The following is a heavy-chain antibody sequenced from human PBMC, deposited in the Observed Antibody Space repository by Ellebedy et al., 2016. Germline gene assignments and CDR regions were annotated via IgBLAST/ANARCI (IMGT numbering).Heavy chain of an antibody. J-gene: IGHJ3*02. CDR3: ARSGMGFWSGSHTGAFEI. CDR2: IHHIGTT. CDR1: AYSITSDYY. D-gene: IGHD3-3*01. Sequence: SETLSLTXTVSAYSITSDYYWGWIRQPPGKRPEWIGSIHHIGTTYYNPSLKRRVTISVDTSKNQFSLKVSSVTAADTAIYYCARSGMGFWSGSHTGAFEIWGQGTRVTVSS. V-gene: IGHV4-38-2*02.